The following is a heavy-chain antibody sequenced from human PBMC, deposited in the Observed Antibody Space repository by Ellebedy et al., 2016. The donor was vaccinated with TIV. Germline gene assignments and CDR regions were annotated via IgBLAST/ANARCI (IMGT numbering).Heavy chain of an antibody. CDR1: GFPFSDYS. Sequence: GESLKISCAASGFPFSDYSMNWLRQAPGKGPEWVSYITNTGATIHYADSVKGRFTISRDNTKNSLYLQMNSLRDDDTAVYYCGRGIEYSSGDWGQGTLVTVSS. CDR3: GRGIEYSSGD. D-gene: IGHD6-19*01. J-gene: IGHJ4*02. CDR2: ITNTGATI. V-gene: IGHV3-48*02.